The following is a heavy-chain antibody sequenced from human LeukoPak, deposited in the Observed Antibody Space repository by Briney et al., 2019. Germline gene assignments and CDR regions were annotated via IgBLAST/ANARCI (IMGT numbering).Heavy chain of an antibody. CDR1: GFTFSSYA. CDR3: ATLLLWFGESDY. V-gene: IGHV3-23*01. Sequence: GGSLRLSCAASGFTFSSYAMSWVRQAPGKGLEWVSAISGSGGSTYYADSVKSRFTISRDNSKNTLYLQMSSLRAEDTAVYYCATLLLWFGESDYWGQGTLVTVSS. D-gene: IGHD3-10*01. CDR2: ISGSGGST. J-gene: IGHJ4*02.